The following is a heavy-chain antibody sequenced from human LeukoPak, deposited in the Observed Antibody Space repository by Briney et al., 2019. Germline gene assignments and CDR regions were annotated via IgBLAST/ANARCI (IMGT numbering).Heavy chain of an antibody. Sequence: PSQTLSLTCTVSGGSISSGSYYWSWIRQPAGKGLEWIGRIYTSGSTNYNPSLKSRVTISVDTSKKKFSLKLTSVTAADTAVYYCARDQLYCSSSSCRNLGWFDPWGQGTLVTVSS. CDR1: GGSISSGSYY. J-gene: IGHJ5*02. D-gene: IGHD2-2*01. CDR3: ARDQLYCSSSSCRNLGWFDP. CDR2: IYTSGST. V-gene: IGHV4-61*02.